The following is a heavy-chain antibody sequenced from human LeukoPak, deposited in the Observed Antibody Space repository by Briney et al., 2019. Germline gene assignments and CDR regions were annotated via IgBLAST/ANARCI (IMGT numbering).Heavy chain of an antibody. CDR1: GGSISSYY. D-gene: IGHD3-10*01. J-gene: IGHJ6*03. CDR3: ARVLLWFGEFGNYYYMDV. V-gene: IGHV4-4*07. CDR2: IYTSGST. Sequence: SETLSLTCTVSGGSISSYYWSWIRQPAGKGLEWIGRIYTSGSTNYNPSLKSRVTISVDTSKNQFSLKLSSVTAADTAVYYCARVLLWFGEFGNYYYMDVWGKGTTVTVSS.